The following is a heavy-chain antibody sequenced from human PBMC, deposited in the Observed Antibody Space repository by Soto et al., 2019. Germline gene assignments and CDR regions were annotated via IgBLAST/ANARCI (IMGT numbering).Heavy chain of an antibody. Sequence: EVQLVESGGGLVQPGGSLRLSCAASGFAFSSYWMHWVRQAPGKGLVWVSRIKTDGSSTSYADSVKGRFTISRDNAKNTLYLQMNSLRVEDTAVYYCSTLVVPGVPLSYWGLGTLVTVSS. D-gene: IGHD2-2*01. CDR3: STLVVPGVPLSY. CDR1: GFAFSSYW. V-gene: IGHV3-74*01. J-gene: IGHJ1*01. CDR2: IKTDGSST.